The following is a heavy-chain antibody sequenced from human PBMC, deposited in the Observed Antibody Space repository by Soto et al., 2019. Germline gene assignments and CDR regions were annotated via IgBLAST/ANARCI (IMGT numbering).Heavy chain of an antibody. CDR2: VSYSGNT. CDR1: GDSIDRRSFH. Sequence: SETLSLTCTLSGDSIDRRSFHWGWIRQTPGKGLQWVGSVSYSGNTYYNPSLQSRVTMSIDTSKNYFSLQLSSVTAADTAVYYCARHKTYYYESITSTPTRGSDYWGKGTLVTVSS. D-gene: IGHD3-22*01. V-gene: IGHV4-39*01. CDR3: ARHKTYYYESITSTPTRGSDY. J-gene: IGHJ4*02.